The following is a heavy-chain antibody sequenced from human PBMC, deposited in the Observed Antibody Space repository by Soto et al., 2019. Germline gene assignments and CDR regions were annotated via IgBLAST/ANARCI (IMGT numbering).Heavy chain of an antibody. CDR1: GYSFSSYE. CDR2: ISPNRGTT. J-gene: IGHJ5*02. CDR3: TRDSGGPTNKFDP. D-gene: IGHD6-19*01. Sequence: GASVKVSCTASGYSFSSYEISWVRQATGQGLEWMAWISPNRGTTGYAQRFQDRLTVTSNASLSTVYMELTSLRSEDTAVYFCTRDSGGPTNKFDPWGQG. V-gene: IGHV1-8*01.